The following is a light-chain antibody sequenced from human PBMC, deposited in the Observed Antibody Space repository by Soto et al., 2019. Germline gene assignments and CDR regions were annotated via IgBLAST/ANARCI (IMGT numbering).Light chain of an antibody. CDR2: EVS. Sequence: QSALTQPPSASGSPGQPVTISCIGTSSDVGGYNYVSWYQQHPGKAPKLMIYEVSKRPSGVPDRFSGSKSGNTASLTVSGLQAEDGADYYCSSYAASNNLGVFGGGTKVTVL. J-gene: IGLJ2*01. CDR3: SSYAASNNLGV. V-gene: IGLV2-8*01. CDR1: SSDVGGYNY.